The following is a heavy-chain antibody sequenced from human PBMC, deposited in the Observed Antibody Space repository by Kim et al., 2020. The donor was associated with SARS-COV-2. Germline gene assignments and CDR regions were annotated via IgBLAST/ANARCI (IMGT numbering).Heavy chain of an antibody. CDR3: ARERDFGELSPAYGMDV. V-gene: IGHV3-48*03. J-gene: IGHJ6*02. CDR1: GFTFSSYE. Sequence: GGSLRLSCAASGFTFSSYEMNWVRQAPGKGLEWVSYISSSGSTIYYADSVKGRFTISRDNAKNSLYLQMNSLRAEDTAVYYCARERDFGELSPAYGMDVWGQGTTVTVSS. D-gene: IGHD3-10*01. CDR2: ISSSGSTI.